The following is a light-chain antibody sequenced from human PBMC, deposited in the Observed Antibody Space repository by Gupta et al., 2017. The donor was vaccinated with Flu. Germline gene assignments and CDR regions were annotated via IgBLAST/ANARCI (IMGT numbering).Light chain of an antibody. CDR3: RQALLTPIT. V-gene: IGKV2-28*01. Sequence: DIVRTQSPLSLPVTPGEPASISCRSSQSLLHSNGNTYLDWYLQKPGQSPQLLIYLVSNRASGVPDRFSGSGSGTDFTLKISRVEAEDVGVYYCRQALLTPITFGQGTRLEIK. J-gene: IGKJ5*01. CDR2: LVS. CDR1: QSLLHSNGNTY.